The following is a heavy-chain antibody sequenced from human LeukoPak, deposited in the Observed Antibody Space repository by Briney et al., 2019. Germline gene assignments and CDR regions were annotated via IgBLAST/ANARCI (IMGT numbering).Heavy chain of an antibody. J-gene: IGHJ4*02. V-gene: IGHV4-38-2*02. Sequence: SETLSLTCTVSGYSISSGYYWGWIRQPPGKGLEWIGSIYHSGSTYYNPSLKSRVTMSVDTSRNQSFLRLSSVTAADTAVYYCARFSEYSHSSVHYLDYWGQGTLVSVSS. CDR3: ARFSEYSHSSVHYLDY. D-gene: IGHD3-22*01. CDR1: GYSISSGYY. CDR2: IYHSGST.